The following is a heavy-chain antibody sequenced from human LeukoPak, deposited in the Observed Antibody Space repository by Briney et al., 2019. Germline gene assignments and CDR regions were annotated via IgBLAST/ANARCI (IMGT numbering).Heavy chain of an antibody. V-gene: IGHV4-34*01. CDR2: INHSGST. CDR3: ARLVGVRDY. CDR1: GGSFSGYY. Sequence: SETLSLTCAVYGGSFSGYYWSWIRQPPGKGLEWIGEINHSGSTNYNPSLKSRVTISVDTSKNQFSLKLSSVTAADTAVYYCARLVGVRDYWGQGTLVTVSS. D-gene: IGHD1-26*01. J-gene: IGHJ4*02.